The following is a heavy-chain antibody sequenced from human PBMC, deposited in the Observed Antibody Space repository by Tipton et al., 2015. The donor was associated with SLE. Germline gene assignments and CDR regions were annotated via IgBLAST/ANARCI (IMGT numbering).Heavy chain of an antibody. D-gene: IGHD2-2*01. CDR3: ARDHSHATYCSSTSCYRGYYFDY. V-gene: IGHV3-7*01. CDR2: IKQDGSEK. J-gene: IGHJ4*02. Sequence: SLRLSCAASGFTVSSNYMSWVRQAPGKGLEWVANIKQDGSEKYYVDSVKGRFTISRDNAKNSLYLQMNSLRAEDTAVYYCARDHSHATYCSSTSCYRGYYFDYWGQGTLVTVSS. CDR1: GFTVSSNY.